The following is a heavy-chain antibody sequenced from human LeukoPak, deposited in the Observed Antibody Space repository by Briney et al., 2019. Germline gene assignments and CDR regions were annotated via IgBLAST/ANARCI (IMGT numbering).Heavy chain of an antibody. CDR2: IIPIFGTA. J-gene: IGHJ4*02. Sequence: GSSVKVSCKASGGTFSSYAISWVRQAPGQGLEWMGGIIPIFGTANYAQKFQGRVTITADESTSTAYMELSRLRSDDTAVYYCARDRQNPFDYWGQGTLVTVSS. V-gene: IGHV1-69*01. CDR3: ARDRQNPFDY. CDR1: GGTFSSYA. D-gene: IGHD2/OR15-2a*01.